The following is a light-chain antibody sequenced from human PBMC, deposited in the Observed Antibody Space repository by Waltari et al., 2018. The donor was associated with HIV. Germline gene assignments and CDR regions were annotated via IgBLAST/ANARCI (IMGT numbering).Light chain of an antibody. J-gene: IGKJ5*01. CDR1: QNLVFSDGDTY. V-gene: IGKV2-30*01. CDR2: KVS. Sequence: DVVMTQSPLSLPVTLGQPASISCRSSQNLVFSDGDTYLHWFQQRPGQSPRRLIYKVSNRDSGVPDRFSGSASGTDFTLQISRVEAEDVGVYFCMQALQPSSITFGQGTRLEIK. CDR3: MQALQPSSIT.